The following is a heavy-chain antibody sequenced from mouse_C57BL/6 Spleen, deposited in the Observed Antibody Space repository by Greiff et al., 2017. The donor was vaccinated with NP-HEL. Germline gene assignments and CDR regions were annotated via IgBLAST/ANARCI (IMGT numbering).Heavy chain of an antibody. D-gene: IGHD1-1*01. V-gene: IGHV5-17*01. CDR2: ISSGSSTI. CDR1: GFTFSDYG. J-gene: IGHJ3*01. CDR3: ARTGSSYSAWFAY. Sequence: EVNVVESGGGLVKPGGSLKLSCAASGFTFSDYGMHWVRQAPEKGLEWVAYISSGSSTIYYADTVKGRFTISRDNAKNTLFLQMTSLRSEDTAMYYCARTGSSYSAWFAYWGQGTLVTVSA.